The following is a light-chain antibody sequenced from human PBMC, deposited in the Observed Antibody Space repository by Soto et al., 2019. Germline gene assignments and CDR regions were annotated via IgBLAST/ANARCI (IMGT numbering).Light chain of an antibody. CDR2: GAS. CDR1: QSVSSN. Sequence: IVMTQSPATLSVSPWARATVCCRASQSVSSNLAWYQQKPGQAPRLLIYGASTRATGIPARFSGSGSGTEFTLTISSLQSEDFAVYYCQQYNNWPLTLGQGTGLEIK. V-gene: IGKV3-15*01. J-gene: IGKJ5*01. CDR3: QQYNNWPLT.